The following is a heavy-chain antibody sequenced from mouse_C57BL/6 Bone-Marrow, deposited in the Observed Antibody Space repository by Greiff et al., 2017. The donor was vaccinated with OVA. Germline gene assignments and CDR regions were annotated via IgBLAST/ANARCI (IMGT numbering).Heavy chain of an antibody. J-gene: IGHJ1*03. CDR3: SILLIATVVAASGYFDV. Sequence: QVQLQQPGAELVMPGASVKLSCKASGYTFTSYWMQWVKQRPGQGLEWIGEIDPSDSYTNYNQKFKGKSTLTVDKSSSTAYMQLSSLTSEDSAVYYYSILLIATVVAASGYFDVWGTGTTVTVSS. CDR2: IDPSDSYT. V-gene: IGHV1-69*01. CDR1: GYTFTSYW. D-gene: IGHD1-1*01.